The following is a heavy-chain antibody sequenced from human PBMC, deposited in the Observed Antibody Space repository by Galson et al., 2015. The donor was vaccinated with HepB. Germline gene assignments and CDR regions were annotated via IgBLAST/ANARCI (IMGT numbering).Heavy chain of an antibody. CDR3: ARIYGDYWFDP. D-gene: IGHD4-17*01. CDR2: ISSSGSTI. V-gene: IGHV3-11*01. J-gene: IGHJ5*02. CDR1: GFTFSDYY. Sequence: SLRLSCADSGFTFSDYYMSWIRQAPGKGLEWVSYISSSGSTIYYAESVKGRFTISRDNAKNSLYLQMNSLRAEDTAVYYCARIYGDYWFDPWGQGTLVTVSS.